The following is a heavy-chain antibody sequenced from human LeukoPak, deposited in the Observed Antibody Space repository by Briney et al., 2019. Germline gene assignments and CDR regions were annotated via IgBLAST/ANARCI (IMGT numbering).Heavy chain of an antibody. CDR1: GGSISSGDYY. J-gene: IGHJ2*01. V-gene: IGHV4-30-4*01. Sequence: SQTLSLTCTVSGGSISSGDYYWRWLRQPPGKGLEWIGYIYYSGSTYYNPSLKSRVTISVDTSKNQFSLKLSSVTAADTAVYYCARPGYSSGWYDWYFDLWGRGTLVTVSS. CDR3: ARPGYSSGWYDWYFDL. CDR2: IYYSGST. D-gene: IGHD6-19*01.